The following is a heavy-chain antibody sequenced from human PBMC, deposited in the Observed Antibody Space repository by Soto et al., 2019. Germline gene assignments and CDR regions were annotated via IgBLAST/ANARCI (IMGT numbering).Heavy chain of an antibody. CDR3: ARRFTFGGVIVKRRAFDI. CDR1: GYTFTSYD. CDR2: MNPNSGNT. Sequence: QVQLVQSGAEVKKPGASVKVSCKASGYTFTSYDINWVRQATGQGLEWMGWMNPNSGNTGYAQKFQGTVTMTRNTSISTAYMELSRLRSEETAVYYCARRFTFGGVIVKRRAFDIWGQGTMVTVSS. J-gene: IGHJ3*02. V-gene: IGHV1-8*01. D-gene: IGHD3-16*02.